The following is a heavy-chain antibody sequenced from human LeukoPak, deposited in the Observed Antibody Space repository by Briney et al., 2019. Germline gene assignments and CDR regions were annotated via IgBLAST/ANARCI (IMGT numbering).Heavy chain of an antibody. CDR3: ARGLAEYGVVIDYYYYMDV. V-gene: IGHV4-30-2*01. Sequence: PSETLSLTCAVSGGSISSGGYYWSWIRQPPGKGLEWIGYIYHSGSTYYNPSLKSRVTISVDRSKNQFSLKLSSVTAADTAVYYCARGLAEYGVVIDYYYYMDVWGKGTTVTVSS. D-gene: IGHD3-3*01. CDR1: GGSISSGGYY. J-gene: IGHJ6*03. CDR2: IYHSGST.